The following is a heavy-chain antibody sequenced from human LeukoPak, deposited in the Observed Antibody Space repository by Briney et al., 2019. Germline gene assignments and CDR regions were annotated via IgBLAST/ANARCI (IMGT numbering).Heavy chain of an antibody. Sequence: GGSLRLSCAASGFTFDDYAMHWVRQAPGKGLEWVSGISWNSGSIGYADSVKGRFTISRDNAKNPLYLQMNSLRAEDTALYYCAKDLYYYDSSGYYYAGGFDYWGQGTLVTVSS. V-gene: IGHV3-9*01. J-gene: IGHJ4*02. D-gene: IGHD3-22*01. CDR2: ISWNSGSI. CDR3: AKDLYYYDSSGYYYAGGFDY. CDR1: GFTFDDYA.